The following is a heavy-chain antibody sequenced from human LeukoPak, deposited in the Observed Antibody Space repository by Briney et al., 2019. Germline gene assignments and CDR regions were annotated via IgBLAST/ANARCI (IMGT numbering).Heavy chain of an antibody. CDR1: GASITTYY. J-gene: IGHJ4*02. D-gene: IGHD2-15*01. V-gene: IGHV4-4*07. CDR2: IYTSGST. Sequence: SETLSLTCAVSGASITTYYWSWIRQPAGKGREWIGRIYTSGSTNYNPSLKSRVTMSVDTSNSQFSLKLSSVTAADTAVYYCARFCSGGSCPPSWGQGTLVTVSS. CDR3: ARFCSGGSCPPS.